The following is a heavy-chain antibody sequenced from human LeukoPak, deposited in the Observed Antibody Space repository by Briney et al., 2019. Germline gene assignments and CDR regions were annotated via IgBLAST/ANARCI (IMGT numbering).Heavy chain of an antibody. J-gene: IGHJ4*02. V-gene: IGHV4-34*01. Sequence: SETLSLTCAVYGGSFRGYYWSWIRQPPGKGLEWIGEINHSGSTNYNPSLKSRVTISVDTSKNQFSLKLSSVTAADTAVYYCASHVEMATINVGYFDYWGQGTLVTVSS. D-gene: IGHD5-24*01. CDR2: INHSGST. CDR1: GGSFRGYY. CDR3: ASHVEMATINVGYFDY.